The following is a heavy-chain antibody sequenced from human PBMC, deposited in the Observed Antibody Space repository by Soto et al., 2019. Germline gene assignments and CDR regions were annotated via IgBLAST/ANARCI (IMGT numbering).Heavy chain of an antibody. D-gene: IGHD6-13*01. Sequence: GGSLRLSCAASGFTFSSYDMHWVRQATGKGLEWVSAIGTAGDTYYPGSVKGRFTISRENAKNSLYLQMNSLRAGDTAVYYCARSIAADGLHYFDYWGQGTLVTVSS. CDR1: GFTFSSYD. CDR2: IGTAGDT. V-gene: IGHV3-13*01. CDR3: ARSIAADGLHYFDY. J-gene: IGHJ4*02.